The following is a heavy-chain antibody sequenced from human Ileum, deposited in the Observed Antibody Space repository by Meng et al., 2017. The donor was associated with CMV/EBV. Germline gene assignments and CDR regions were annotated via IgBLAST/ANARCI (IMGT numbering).Heavy chain of an antibody. V-gene: IGHV3-11*01. D-gene: IGHD3-16*01. CDR1: GFTFSDYQ. CDR2: ISPSGSSI. CDR3: TSPPAGG. J-gene: IGHJ4*02. Sequence: SLRLSCAASGFTFSDYQMSWIRPAPGKGLEWVSYISPSGSSIYYADSVKGRFTISRDNAKNSMYLQMNSLRAEDTAVYYCTSPPAGGWGQGTLVTVSS.